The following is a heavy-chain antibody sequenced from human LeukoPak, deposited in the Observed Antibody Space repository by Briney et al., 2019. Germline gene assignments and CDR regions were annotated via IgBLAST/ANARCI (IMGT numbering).Heavy chain of an antibody. V-gene: IGHV1-2*02. CDR1: GYTFTGYY. J-gene: IGHJ4*02. D-gene: IGHD5-24*01. CDR2: INPNSGGT. CDR3: ARDGRWLQLGNKFDY. Sequence: ASVKVSCKASGYTFTGYYMHWVRQAPGQGLEWMGWINPNSGGTNYAQKFQGGVTMTRDTSISTAYMELSRLRSDDTAVYYCARDGRWLQLGNKFDYWGQGTLVTVSS.